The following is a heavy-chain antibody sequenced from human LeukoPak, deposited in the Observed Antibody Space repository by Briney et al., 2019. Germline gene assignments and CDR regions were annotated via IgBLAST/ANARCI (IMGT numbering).Heavy chain of an antibody. CDR1: GFTFDDST. CDR3: TKDSSVTHFDY. J-gene: IGHJ4*02. D-gene: IGHD4-17*01. Sequence: GGSLRLSCAASGFTFDDSTMHWVGQAPGKGLEWVCLISWDSGSTYYADSVKGRFIISRDNTENSLYLQMNSLRSEDTALYYCTKDSSVTHFDYWGQGTLVTVSS. CDR2: ISWDSGST. V-gene: IGHV3-43*01.